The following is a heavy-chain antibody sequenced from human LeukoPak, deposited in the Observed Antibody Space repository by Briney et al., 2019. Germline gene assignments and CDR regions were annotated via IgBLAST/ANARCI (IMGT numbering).Heavy chain of an antibody. CDR2: IYYSGST. CDR1: GGSISSSSYY. V-gene: IGHV4-39*01. CDR3: VRIGVATSQRNYPDY. Sequence: SETLSLTCTVSGGSISSSSYYWGWIRQPPGKGLEWIGSIYYSGSTYYNPSLKSPVTISVDTSKNQFSLKLSSVIAADTAVYYCVRIGVATSQRNYPDYWGQGTLVTVSS. D-gene: IGHD3-16*01. J-gene: IGHJ4*02.